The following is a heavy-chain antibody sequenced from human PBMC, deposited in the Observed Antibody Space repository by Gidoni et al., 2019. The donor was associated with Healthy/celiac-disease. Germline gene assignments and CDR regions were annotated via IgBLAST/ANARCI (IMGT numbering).Heavy chain of an antibody. CDR1: GFIFSSYA. CDR2: ISYEGSNK. J-gene: IGHJ4*02. CDR3: AKEGQWLEYFDY. V-gene: IGHV3-30*18. D-gene: IGHD6-19*01. Sequence: QVQVVESGGGVVQPGRSLRLSCAASGFIFSSYAMHWVRQAPGQGLEWVAVISYEGSNKYYADSVKGRFTISRDNSKNTVYLQMNSLRNEDTAVYYCAKEGQWLEYFDYWGQGTLVTVAS.